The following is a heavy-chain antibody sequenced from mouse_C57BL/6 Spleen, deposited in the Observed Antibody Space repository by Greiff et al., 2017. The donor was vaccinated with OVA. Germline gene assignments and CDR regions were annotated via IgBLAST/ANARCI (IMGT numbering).Heavy chain of an antibody. V-gene: IGHV14-2*01. CDR2: IDPEDGEN. D-gene: IGHD1-1*01. CDR3: ARRTTVVVSYYFDY. CDR1: GFNIKDYY. Sequence: EVQLQQSGAELVKPGASVKLSCTASGFNIKDYYMHWVKQRTEQGLEWIGRIDPEDGENKYAPKFQGKATITAYKSSNTAYLQLSSLTSEDTAVYYCARRTTVVVSYYFDYWGQGTTLTVSS. J-gene: IGHJ2*01.